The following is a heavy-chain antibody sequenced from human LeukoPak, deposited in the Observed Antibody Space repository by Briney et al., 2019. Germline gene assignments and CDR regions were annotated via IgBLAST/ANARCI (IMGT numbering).Heavy chain of an antibody. D-gene: IGHD3-22*01. V-gene: IGHV1-69*05. Sequence: SVKVSCKASGGTFSSYAISWVRQAPGQGLEWMGRIIPIFGTANYAQKFQGRVTITTDESTSTAYMELSSLRSEDTAAYYCANSRAPTVEYYYDSSGYYFDYWGQGTLVTVSS. CDR3: ANSRAPTVEYYYDSSGYYFDY. CDR2: IIPIFGTA. J-gene: IGHJ4*02. CDR1: GGTFSSYA.